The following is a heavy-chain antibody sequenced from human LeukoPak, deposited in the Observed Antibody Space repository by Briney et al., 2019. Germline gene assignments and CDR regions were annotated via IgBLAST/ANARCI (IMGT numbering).Heavy chain of an antibody. Sequence: GGSLRLSCAASGFIFSSYSMNWVRQAPGKGLEWVSYINRSSSTIYYADSVKGRFTISRDTAKNSLYLQMNSPRAEDTAVYYCARAYSSSSGKDAFDIWGQGTMVTVST. CDR3: ARAYSSSSGKDAFDI. CDR2: INRSSSTI. V-gene: IGHV3-48*01. D-gene: IGHD6-13*01. J-gene: IGHJ3*02. CDR1: GFIFSSYS.